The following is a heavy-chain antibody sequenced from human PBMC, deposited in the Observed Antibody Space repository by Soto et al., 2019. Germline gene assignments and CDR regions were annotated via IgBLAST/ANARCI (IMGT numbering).Heavy chain of an antibody. CDR1: GSSIRNYY. V-gene: IGHV4-59*08. CDR3: DRQKAHVSVWAHPGPKFFSYGLDA. D-gene: IGHD7-27*01. J-gene: IGHJ6*02. CDR2: ISHSGTT. Sequence: QVQLQESGPGLVRPSEILSLTCTISGSSIRNYYWSWIRQSPGKGLEWIGHISHSGTTNYNPSFSRRVPFSLDTANKEPTLRLSSVTPADTTVYFCDRQKAHVSVWAHPGPKFFSYGLDAWGQGTRVAVS.